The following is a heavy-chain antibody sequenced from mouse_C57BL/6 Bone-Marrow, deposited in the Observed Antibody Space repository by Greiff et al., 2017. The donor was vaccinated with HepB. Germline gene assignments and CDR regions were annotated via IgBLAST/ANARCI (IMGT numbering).Heavy chain of an antibody. CDR3: ARDYYGSRDYFDY. Sequence: VQLVESGAELARPGASVKLSCKASGYTFTSYGISWVKQRTGQGLEWIGEIYPRSGNTYYNEKFKGKATLTADKSSSTAYMELRSLTSEDSAVYFCARDYYGSRDYFDYWGQGTTLTVSS. CDR2: IYPRSGNT. D-gene: IGHD1-1*01. V-gene: IGHV1-81*01. J-gene: IGHJ2*01. CDR1: GYTFTSYG.